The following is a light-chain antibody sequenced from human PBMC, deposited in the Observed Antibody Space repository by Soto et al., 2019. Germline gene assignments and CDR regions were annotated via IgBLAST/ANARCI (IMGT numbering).Light chain of an antibody. Sequence: QSALTQPASVSGSPGQSITISCTGTNSDVGGYNYVSWYQQHPGKAPKLMIYEVSNRPSGVSNRFSGSKSGNTASLTISGLQAEDEGDYYCSSYATNAIRMFGGGTKLTVL. CDR2: EVS. CDR3: SSYATNAIRM. J-gene: IGLJ3*02. V-gene: IGLV2-14*01. CDR1: NSDVGGYNY.